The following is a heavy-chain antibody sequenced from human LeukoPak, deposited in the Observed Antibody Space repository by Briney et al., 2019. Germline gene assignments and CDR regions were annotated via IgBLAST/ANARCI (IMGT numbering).Heavy chain of an antibody. CDR2: IKSKTDGGTT. Sequence: GGSLRLSCAASGFVFSSYSMNWVRQAPGKGLEWGGRIKSKTDGGTTDYAAPVKGRFTIARDDSKNTLYLQMNSLKTEDTAVYYCTTDTEMATIKDAFDIWGQGTMVTVSS. CDR1: GFVFSSYS. CDR3: TTDTEMATIKDAFDI. V-gene: IGHV3-15*01. D-gene: IGHD5-24*01. J-gene: IGHJ3*02.